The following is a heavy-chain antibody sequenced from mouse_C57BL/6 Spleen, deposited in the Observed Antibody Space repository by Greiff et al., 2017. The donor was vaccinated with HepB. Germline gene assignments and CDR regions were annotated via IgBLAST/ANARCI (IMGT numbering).Heavy chain of an antibody. CDR2: IYPGDGDT. CDR3: ARRDYYYAMDY. CDR1: GYAFSSYW. Sequence: VQRVESGAELVKPGASVKISCKASGYAFSSYWMNWVKQRPGKGLEWIGQIYPGDGDTNYNGKFKGKATLTADKSSSTAYMQLSSLTSEDSAVYFCARRDYYYAMDYWGQGTSVTVSS. D-gene: IGHD2-13*01. J-gene: IGHJ4*01. V-gene: IGHV1-80*01.